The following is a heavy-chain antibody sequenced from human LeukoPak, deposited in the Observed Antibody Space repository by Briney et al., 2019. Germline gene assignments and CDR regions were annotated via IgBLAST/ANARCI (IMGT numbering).Heavy chain of an antibody. D-gene: IGHD3-16*01. CDR1: GYXFTGYY. CDR2: INPKTGGR. J-gene: IGHJ3*02. CDR3: ATSTLGADGFDI. Sequence: ASVKVSCKASGYXFTGYYMHWMRQAPGQGLEWMGWINPKTGGRNNAHKFQGRVTMTRDTSISTAYMELSRLGSDDTALYYCATSTLGADGFDIWGQGTMVTVSS. V-gene: IGHV1-2*02.